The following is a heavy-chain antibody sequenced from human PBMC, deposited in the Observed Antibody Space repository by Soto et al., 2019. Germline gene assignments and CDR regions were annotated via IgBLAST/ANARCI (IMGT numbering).Heavy chain of an antibody. J-gene: IGHJ4*02. CDR3: AKDSRGSPLYIGAYYFDY. D-gene: IGHD2-2*01. CDR1: GFTFSSYA. Sequence: GGSLRLSCAASGFTFSSYAMSWVRQAPGKGLEWVSAISGSGGSTYYADSVKGRFTISRDNSKNTLYLQMNSLRAEDTAVYYCAKDSRGSPLYIGAYYFDYWGQGTLVTVSS. CDR2: ISGSGGST. V-gene: IGHV3-23*01.